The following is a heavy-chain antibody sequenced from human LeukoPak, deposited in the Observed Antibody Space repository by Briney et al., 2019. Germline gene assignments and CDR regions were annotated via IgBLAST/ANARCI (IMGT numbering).Heavy chain of an antibody. V-gene: IGHV3-48*02. Sequence: GGSLRLSCAASGFTFSSYSMNWVRQAPGKGLEWVSYISSSSSTIYYADSVKGRFTISRDNAKNSLYLQVNSLRDEDTAVYYCAREPQPTRYIAVAGTGAFDIWGQGTMVTVSS. CDR1: GFTFSSYS. CDR3: AREPQPTRYIAVAGTGAFDI. J-gene: IGHJ3*02. D-gene: IGHD6-19*01. CDR2: ISSSSSTI.